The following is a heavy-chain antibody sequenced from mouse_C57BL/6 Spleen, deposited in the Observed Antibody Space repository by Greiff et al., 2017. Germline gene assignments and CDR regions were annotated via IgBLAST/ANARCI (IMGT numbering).Heavy chain of an antibody. CDR1: GFTFSDYG. CDR2: ISSGSSTI. Sequence: EVKVVESGGGLVKPGGSLKLSCAASGFTFSDYGMHWVRQAPEKGLEWVAYISSGSSTIYYADTVKGRFTISRDNAKNTLFLQMTSLRSEDTAMYYCARLLLNYAMDYWGQGTSVTVSS. J-gene: IGHJ4*01. V-gene: IGHV5-17*01. CDR3: ARLLLNYAMDY. D-gene: IGHD2-1*01.